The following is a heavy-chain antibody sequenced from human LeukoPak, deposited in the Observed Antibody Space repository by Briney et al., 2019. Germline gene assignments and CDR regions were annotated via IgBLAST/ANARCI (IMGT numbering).Heavy chain of an antibody. CDR3: ARDDADTAMAAL. CDR1: GGSISSSSYY. J-gene: IGHJ4*02. CDR2: IYYSGST. Sequence: SETLSLTCTVSGGSISSSSYYWGWIRRPPGKGLEWIGSIYYSGSTYYNPSLKSRVTISVDTSKNQFSLKLSSVTAADTAVYYCARDDADTAMAALWGQGTLVTVSS. V-gene: IGHV4-39*07. D-gene: IGHD5-18*01.